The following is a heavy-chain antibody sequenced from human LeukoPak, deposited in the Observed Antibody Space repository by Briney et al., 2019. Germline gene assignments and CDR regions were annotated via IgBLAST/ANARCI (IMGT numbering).Heavy chain of an antibody. CDR3: ASLSSGAGAFDF. CDR2: IYHSGST. D-gene: IGHD6-19*01. CDR1: GGSISSSNW. V-gene: IGHV4-4*02. J-gene: IGHJ3*01. Sequence: SETLSLTCAVSGGSISSSNWWSWVRQPPGKGLEWIGEIYHSGSTNYNPSLKSRVTISVDKSKNQFSLKLSSVTAADTAVYYCASLSSGAGAFDFWGQGTMVTVSS.